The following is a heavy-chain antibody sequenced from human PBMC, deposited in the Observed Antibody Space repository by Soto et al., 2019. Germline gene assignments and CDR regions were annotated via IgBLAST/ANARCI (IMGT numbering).Heavy chain of an antibody. D-gene: IGHD5-12*01. V-gene: IGHV4-31*03. Sequence: KTSETLSLTCTVSGGSISSGGYYWSWIRQHPGKGLEWIGYIYYSGSTYYNPSLKSRVTISVDTSKNQFSLKLSSVTAADTAVYYCARVFPVDPGDRGYDYIDYWGQGTLVTVSS. J-gene: IGHJ4*02. CDR1: GGSISSGGYY. CDR2: IYYSGST. CDR3: ARVFPVDPGDRGYDYIDY.